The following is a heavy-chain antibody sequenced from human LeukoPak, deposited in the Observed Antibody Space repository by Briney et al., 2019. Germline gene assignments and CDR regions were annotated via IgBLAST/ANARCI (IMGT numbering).Heavy chain of an antibody. J-gene: IGHJ6*03. CDR3: ARERGDTAMVTGHYYYYYYMDV. D-gene: IGHD5-18*01. CDR2: MNPNSGNT. CDR1: GYTFTSYD. V-gene: IGHV1-8*01. Sequence: ASVKVSCKASGYTFTSYDINWVRQATGQGLEWMGWMNPNSGNTGYAQKFQGRVTMTRNTSISTAYMELSSLRSEEPAVYYCARERGDTAMVTGHYYYYYYMDVWGKGTTVTVSS.